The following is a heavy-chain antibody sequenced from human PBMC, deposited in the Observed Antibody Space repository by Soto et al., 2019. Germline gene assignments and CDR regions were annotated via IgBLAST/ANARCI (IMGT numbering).Heavy chain of an antibody. J-gene: IGHJ4*02. CDR2: ISKGDYT. V-gene: IGHV3-21*01. CDR1: GFAFNNYV. Sequence: LRRSCTGSGFAFNNYVIDWVRKAPGKGPAWVSLISKGDYTHYSHSVKGRFAISRDNAKSSVSLQMNTLRVEDKAVYYCAREDSIIIPAVSDFWGQGTLVTVS. D-gene: IGHD2-2*01. CDR3: AREDSIIIPAVSDF.